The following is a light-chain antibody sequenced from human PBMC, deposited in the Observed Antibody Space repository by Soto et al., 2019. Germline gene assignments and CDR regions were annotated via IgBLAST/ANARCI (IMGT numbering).Light chain of an antibody. CDR3: QQYNDWPTIT. J-gene: IGKJ5*01. CDR1: ESVRSA. Sequence: EIVMTQSPATLSVPPGDRASLSCRASESVRSAVAWYHQKPGQAPTLIIYGGPIRAADIPARSRGSGSGTDVNLTFSTLQYECFAIYYWQQYNDWPTITFGQGTRLEIK. V-gene: IGKV3-15*01. CDR2: GGP.